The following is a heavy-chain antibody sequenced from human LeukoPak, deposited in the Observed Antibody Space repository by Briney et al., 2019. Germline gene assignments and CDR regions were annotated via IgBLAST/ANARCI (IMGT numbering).Heavy chain of an antibody. CDR2: IYTSGST. J-gene: IGHJ4*02. CDR1: GGSFSGYY. V-gene: IGHV4-59*10. CDR3: ASGSSGWYEAY. D-gene: IGHD6-19*01. Sequence: SETLSLTCAVYGGSFSGYYWSWIRQPAGKGLEWIGRIYTSGSTNYNPSLKSRVTMSVDTSKNQFSLKLSSVTAADTAVYYCASGSSGWYEAYWGQGTLVTVSS.